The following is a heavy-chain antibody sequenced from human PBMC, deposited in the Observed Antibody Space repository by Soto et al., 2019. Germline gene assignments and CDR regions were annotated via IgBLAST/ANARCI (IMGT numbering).Heavy chain of an antibody. Sequence: PGGSLRLSCAASGFTFSSYGMHWVRQAPGKGLEWVAVISYDGSNKYYADSVKGRFTISRDNSKNTLYLQMNSLRAEDTAVYYCAKEWTGSYYVWFFDYWGQGTLVTVSS. J-gene: IGHJ4*02. D-gene: IGHD3-10*01. CDR3: AKEWTGSYYVWFFDY. CDR1: GFTFSSYG. V-gene: IGHV3-30*18. CDR2: ISYDGSNK.